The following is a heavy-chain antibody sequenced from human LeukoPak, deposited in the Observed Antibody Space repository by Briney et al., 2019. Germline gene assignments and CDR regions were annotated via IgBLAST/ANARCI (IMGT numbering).Heavy chain of an antibody. CDR2: IYHSGST. D-gene: IGHD2-15*01. CDR1: GYSISSGYY. CDR3: ARPRGFCSGGSCYYYYFDY. Sequence: SETLSLTCAVSGYSISSGYYWGWIRQPPGKGLEWIGSIYHSGSTYYNPSLKSRVTISVDTSKNQFSLKLSSVTAADTAVYYCARPRGFCSGGSCYYYYFDYWGQGTLVTVSS. J-gene: IGHJ4*02. V-gene: IGHV4-38-2*01.